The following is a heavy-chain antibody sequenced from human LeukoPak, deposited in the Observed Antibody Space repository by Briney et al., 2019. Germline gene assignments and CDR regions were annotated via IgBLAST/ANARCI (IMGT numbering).Heavy chain of an antibody. CDR2: IVVGSGNT. D-gene: IGHD3-22*01. Sequence: SVKVSCKASGFTFTSSAMQWVRQARGQRLEWIGWIVVGSGNTNYAQKFQERVTITRDTSTSTAYMELSSLRSEDTAVYYCAASRDGGYYIFDYWGQGTLVTVSS. J-gene: IGHJ4*02. V-gene: IGHV1-58*02. CDR3: AASRDGGYYIFDY. CDR1: GFTFTSSA.